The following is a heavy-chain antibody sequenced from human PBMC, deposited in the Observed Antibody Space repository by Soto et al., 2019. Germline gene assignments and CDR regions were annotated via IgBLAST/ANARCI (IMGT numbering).Heavy chain of an antibody. CDR2: INHSGST. V-gene: IGHV4-34*01. D-gene: IGHD2-2*01. CDR1: GGSFSGYY. Sequence: SETLSLTCAVYGGSFSGYYWSWIRQPPGKGLEWIGEINHSGSTNYNPSLKSRVTISVDTSKNQFSLKLSSVTAADTAVYYCARGDRGVVPAAKYYYYYMDVWGKGTTVTVSS. J-gene: IGHJ6*03. CDR3: ARGDRGVVPAAKYYYYYMDV.